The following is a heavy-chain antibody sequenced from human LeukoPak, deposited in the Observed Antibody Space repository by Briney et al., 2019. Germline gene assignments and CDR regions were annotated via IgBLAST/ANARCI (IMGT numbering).Heavy chain of an antibody. CDR2: IYTSGST. Sequence: SETLSLTCTVSGGSISSYYWSWIRQPPGEGLEWIGYIYTSGSTNYNPSLKSRVTISVDTSKNQFSLKLSSVTAADTAVYYCARRWGSPLGYYFDYWGQGTLVTVSS. J-gene: IGHJ4*02. CDR3: ARRWGSPLGYYFDY. D-gene: IGHD2-21*01. CDR1: GGSISSYY. V-gene: IGHV4-4*09.